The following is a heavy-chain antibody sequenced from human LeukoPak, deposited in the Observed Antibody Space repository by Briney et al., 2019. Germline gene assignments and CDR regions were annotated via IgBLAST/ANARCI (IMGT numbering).Heavy chain of an antibody. Sequence: GGSLRLSCEASGFTFDDYGMSWVRQPPGKGLEWVSGINKNGGSTDYADSVKGRFTISRDNAKNSHFLQMNSLRVEDTALYYCARGFRNGPFDCWGQGTLVTVSS. CDR3: ARGFRNGPFDC. D-gene: IGHD2-8*01. J-gene: IGHJ4*02. CDR2: INKNGGST. CDR1: GFTFDDYG. V-gene: IGHV3-20*04.